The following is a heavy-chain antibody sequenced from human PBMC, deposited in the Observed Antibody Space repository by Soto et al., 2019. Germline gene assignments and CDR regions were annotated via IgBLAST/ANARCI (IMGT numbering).Heavy chain of an antibody. CDR3: TRDGDGRMTTNPYYYYGMDV. D-gene: IGHD2-21*02. J-gene: IGHJ6*02. CDR2: VYYRWGA. V-gene: IGHV4-59*01. Sequence: SETLSLTCTVSGGSISGYYWSWIRQPPGKGLEWIGNVYYRWGAKYNPSVKRRVSISVDTSKNQFSLKLSSVTAADTAVYYCTRDGDGRMTTNPYYYYGMDVWGPGITVTVSS. CDR1: GGSISGYY.